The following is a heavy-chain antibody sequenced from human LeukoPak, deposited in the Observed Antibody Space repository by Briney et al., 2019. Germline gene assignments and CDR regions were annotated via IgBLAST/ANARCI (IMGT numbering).Heavy chain of an antibody. D-gene: IGHD1-26*01. CDR2: IKQDGSEK. CDR1: GFTVSSYW. J-gene: IGHJ4*02. V-gene: IGHV3-7*01. Sequence: GGSLRLSCAASGFTVSSYWMSWVRQAPGKGLEWVANIKQDGSEKYCVDSVKGRFTISRDNAKNSLYLHVNSLRGEDTAVYYCARESGGFAYWGQGTLVTVSS. CDR3: ARESGGFAY.